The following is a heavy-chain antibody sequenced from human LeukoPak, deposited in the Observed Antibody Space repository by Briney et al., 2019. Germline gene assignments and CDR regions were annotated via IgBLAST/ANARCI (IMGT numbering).Heavy chain of an antibody. D-gene: IGHD2-15*01. CDR3: ARYCSGLCSEYHFDS. V-gene: IGHV3-7*01. CDR2: IRQDGDEK. J-gene: IGHJ4*02. CDR1: GFTFSSYG. Sequence: GRSLRLSCAASGFTFSSYGMHWVRQAPGKGLEWVANIRQDGDEKRYVDSVKGRFSISRDNAKNSLYLQMNNLRAEDTAVYYCARYCSGLCSEYHFDSWGQGTLVTVSS.